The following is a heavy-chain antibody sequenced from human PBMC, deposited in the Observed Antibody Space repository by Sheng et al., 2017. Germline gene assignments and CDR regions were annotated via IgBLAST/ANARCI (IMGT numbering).Heavy chain of an antibody. V-gene: IGHV3-66*02. D-gene: IGHD2-21*01. CDR1: GFTVSSNY. CDR2: IYSGGST. Sequence: EVQLVESGGGLVQPGGSLRLSCAASGFTVSSNYMSWVRQAPGKGLEWVSVIYSGGSTYYADSVKGRFTISRDNSKNTLYLQMNSLRAEDTAVYYCARLPSRGDKAFDIWGQGTMVTVSS. J-gene: IGHJ3*02. CDR3: ARLPSRGDKAFDI.